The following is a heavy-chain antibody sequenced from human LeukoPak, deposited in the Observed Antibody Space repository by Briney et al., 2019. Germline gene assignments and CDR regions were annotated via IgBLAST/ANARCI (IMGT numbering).Heavy chain of an antibody. CDR3: VREPGAPRGWFDS. Sequence: GGSLRLSCAAFGFTFSSYSMNWVRQAPGKGLEWVSSISGTGSHIYSADSMKGRFIISRDNAKNSLYLQLNSLRAEDTAMYYCVREPGAPRGWFDSWGQGTLVTVSS. J-gene: IGHJ5*01. V-gene: IGHV3-21*01. D-gene: IGHD7-27*01. CDR1: GFTFSSYS. CDR2: ISGTGSHI.